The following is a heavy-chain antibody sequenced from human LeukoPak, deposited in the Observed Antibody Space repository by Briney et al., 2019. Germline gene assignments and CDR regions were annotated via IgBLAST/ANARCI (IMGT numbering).Heavy chain of an antibody. Sequence: GGSLRLSCAASGFTFDDYGMSWVRQAPGKGLEWVSGINWNGGSTGYADSVKGRFTISRDNAKNSLYLQMNSLRAEDTALYYCATLGYCSSTSCYNYYYMDVWGKGTTVTVSS. V-gene: IGHV3-20*04. CDR3: ATLGYCSSTSCYNYYYMDV. CDR2: INWNGGST. J-gene: IGHJ6*03. CDR1: GFTFDDYG. D-gene: IGHD2-2*02.